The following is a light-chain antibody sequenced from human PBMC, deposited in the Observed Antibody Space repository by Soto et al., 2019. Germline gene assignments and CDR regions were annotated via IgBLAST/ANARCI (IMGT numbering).Light chain of an antibody. J-gene: IGKJ2*01. V-gene: IGKV1-39*01. CDR3: QQSYNNPRT. Sequence: DIQMTQSPSSLSASVGDSVTITCRASQSISHFLNWYQQKPGKAPKLLIYAASTLESGVPSRFSGSASGTEFTLTISSLLPEDFATYYCQQSYNNPRTFGQGTILEIK. CDR1: QSISHF. CDR2: AAS.